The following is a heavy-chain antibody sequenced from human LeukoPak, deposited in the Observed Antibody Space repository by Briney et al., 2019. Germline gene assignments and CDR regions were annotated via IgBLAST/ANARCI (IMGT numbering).Heavy chain of an antibody. J-gene: IGHJ4*02. Sequence: GGSLRLSCAASGFIFSSYGMHWVRQAPDKGLEWVAFIRYDGSRKYYADSVKGRFTISRDNSKNTLYLQMNSLRAEDTAVYYCARDHYYYDSSGYYYGAQDYMNFDYWGQGTLVTVSS. D-gene: IGHD3-22*01. CDR1: GFIFSSYG. CDR3: ARDHYYYDSSGYYYGAQDYMNFDY. V-gene: IGHV3-30*02. CDR2: IRYDGSRK.